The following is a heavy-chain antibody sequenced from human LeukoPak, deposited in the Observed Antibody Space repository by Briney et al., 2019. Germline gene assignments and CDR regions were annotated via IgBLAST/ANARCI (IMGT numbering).Heavy chain of an antibody. CDR3: AKEYSRERYYFDY. Sequence: GGSLRLSCAASGFTFSSYSMNWVRQAPGKGLEWVSTISASATGTYYADSVKGRFTISRDTSKNTLYLQMNSLRAEDTAMYYCAKEYSRERYYFDYWGQGTLVTVSS. CDR2: ISASATGT. CDR1: GFTFSSYS. J-gene: IGHJ4*02. D-gene: IGHD2-15*01. V-gene: IGHV3-23*01.